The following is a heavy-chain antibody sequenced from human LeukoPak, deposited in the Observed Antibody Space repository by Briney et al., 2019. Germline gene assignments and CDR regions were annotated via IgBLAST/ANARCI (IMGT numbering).Heavy chain of an antibody. D-gene: IGHD6-19*01. Sequence: GGSLRLSCAASGFTFDDYGMSWVRQAPGKGLEWVSGINKSGGGTYYADSVKGRFTMSRDNSKNTLFLQMNSLRAEDTAVYYCAKVTWSSSGSDYWGQGTLVTVSS. CDR1: GFTFDDYG. CDR2: INKSGGGT. V-gene: IGHV3-23*01. J-gene: IGHJ4*02. CDR3: AKVTWSSSGSDY.